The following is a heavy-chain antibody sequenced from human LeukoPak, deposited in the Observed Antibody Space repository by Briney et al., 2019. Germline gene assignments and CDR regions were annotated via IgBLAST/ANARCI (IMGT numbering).Heavy chain of an antibody. Sequence: GGSLRLSCAASGFTFSTYSMTWVRQAPGKGLEWVSYISGSTDTIYYADSVKGRFTISRDNAKSSLYLQMHSLRDEDTSIYYCARDPGSGMDVWGQGTTVTVSS. J-gene: IGHJ6*02. CDR2: ISGSTDTI. V-gene: IGHV3-48*02. CDR1: GFTFSTYS. CDR3: ARDPGSGMDV.